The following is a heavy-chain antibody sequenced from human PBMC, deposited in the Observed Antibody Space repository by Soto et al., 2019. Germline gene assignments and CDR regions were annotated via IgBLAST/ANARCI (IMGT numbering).Heavy chain of an antibody. D-gene: IGHD3-22*01. CDR2: MNPNSGNT. J-gene: IGHJ6*02. V-gene: IGHV1-8*01. CDR1: GYTFTSYD. CDR3: ASNYYDTSGNYYYYGMDV. Sequence: QVQLVQSGAEVKKPGASVKVSCKASGYTFTSYDINWVRQATGQGLEWMGWMNPNSGNTGYAQKFQGRVTMTRNTSISTAYMELSSVRSEDTAVYYCASNYYDTSGNYYYYGMDVWGQGTTVTVSS.